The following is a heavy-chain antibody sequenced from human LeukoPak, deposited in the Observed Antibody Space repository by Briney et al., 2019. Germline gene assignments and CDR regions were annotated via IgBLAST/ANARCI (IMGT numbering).Heavy chain of an antibody. J-gene: IGHJ3*02. CDR3: ARGALGMSGRIVDAFDI. V-gene: IGHV3-21*01. CDR1: GFTFSSNW. CDR2: ISSSSSYI. Sequence: GGSLRLSCAASGFTFSSNWMHWVRQAPGKGLVWVSSISSSSSYIYFADSVKGRFTISRDNAKNSLYLQMNSLRAEDTAVYYCARGALGMSGRIVDAFDIWGQGTRVTVSS. D-gene: IGHD1-14*01.